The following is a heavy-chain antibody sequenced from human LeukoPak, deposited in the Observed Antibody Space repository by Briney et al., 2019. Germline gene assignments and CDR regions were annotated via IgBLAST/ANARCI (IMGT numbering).Heavy chain of an antibody. Sequence: GGSLRLSCAASGFTFSSYSMNWVRQAPGKGLEWVSSISSSSSYIYYADSVKGRFTISRDNAKNSLYMQMNSLRAEDTAVYYCARSSPHCSSTSCYNDAFDIWGQGTMVTVSS. D-gene: IGHD2-2*02. CDR3: ARSSPHCSSTSCYNDAFDI. J-gene: IGHJ3*02. V-gene: IGHV3-21*01. CDR2: ISSSSSYI. CDR1: GFTFSSYS.